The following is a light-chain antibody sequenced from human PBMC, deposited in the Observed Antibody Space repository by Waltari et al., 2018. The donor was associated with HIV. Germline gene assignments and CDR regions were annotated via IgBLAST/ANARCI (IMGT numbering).Light chain of an antibody. V-gene: IGLV3-19*01. Sequence: SSALTQAAAVSVALGQTVSITCQRDSLRSSYAIWTQQQPEHAPVLVTYAQKTQAAALPVRVSGSSYGNTASLTISGAQAENEADYCDNTRDSTGNNVVFGGETKMTVL. J-gene: IGLJ2*01. CDR1: SLRSSY. CDR2: AQK. CDR3: NTRDSTGNNVV.